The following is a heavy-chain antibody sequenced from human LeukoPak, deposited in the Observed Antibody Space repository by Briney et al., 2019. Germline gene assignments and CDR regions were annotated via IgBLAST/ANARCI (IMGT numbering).Heavy chain of an antibody. CDR1: GDSISSADYY. Sequence: SETLSLTCTVSGDSISSADYYWTWIRQPPGKGLELVSFIYYSGSTKYNPSLKSRVTISAATSKTQFSLRLSYATAADTAVYYCARIRRPHWYLDLWGRGTLVTVSS. J-gene: IGHJ2*01. CDR2: IYYSGST. V-gene: IGHV4-30-4*08. D-gene: IGHD3-3*01. CDR3: ARIRRPHWYLDL.